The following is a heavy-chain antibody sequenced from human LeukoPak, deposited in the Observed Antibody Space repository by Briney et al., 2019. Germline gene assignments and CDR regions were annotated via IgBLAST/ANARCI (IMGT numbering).Heavy chain of an antibody. CDR3: ARDPVHGSNVYIWFDP. Sequence: ASVKVSCKASGYTFTNYGISWVRRAPGQGLEWMGWISAYNGNTNYAQKLQGRVTMTTDTSTSTAYMELRSPRSDDTAVYYCARDPVHGSNVYIWFDPWGQGTLVTVSS. D-gene: IGHD1-26*01. J-gene: IGHJ5*02. V-gene: IGHV1-18*01. CDR1: GYTFTNYG. CDR2: ISAYNGNT.